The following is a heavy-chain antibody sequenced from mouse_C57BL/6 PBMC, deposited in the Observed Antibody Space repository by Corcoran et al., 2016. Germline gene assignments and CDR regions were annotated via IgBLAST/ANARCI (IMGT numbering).Heavy chain of an antibody. V-gene: IGHV9-3*01. CDR2: INTYSGVP. CDR1: GYTFTTYG. J-gene: IGHJ3*01. D-gene: IGHD2-5*01. Sequence: QIQLVQSRPELKKPGETVKISCKASGYTFTTYGMSWVKQAPGKGLKWMGWINTYSGVPTYADDFKGRFAFSLETSASTAYLQINNLKNEDTATYFCARRTYYSNSPFAYWGQGTLVTVSA. CDR3: ARRTYYSNSPFAY.